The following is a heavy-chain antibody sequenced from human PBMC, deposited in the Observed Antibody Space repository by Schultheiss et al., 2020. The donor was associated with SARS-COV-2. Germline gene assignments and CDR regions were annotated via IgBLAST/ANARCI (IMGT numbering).Heavy chain of an antibody. CDR3: ARGNTYYDFWSGYSNSLYGMDV. CDR2: IYSGGST. CDR1: GFTFSSYS. D-gene: IGHD3-3*01. J-gene: IGHJ6*02. Sequence: GGSLRLSCAASGFTFSSYSMNWVRQAPGKGLEWVSVIYSGGSTYYADSVKGRFTISRDNSKNTLYLQMNSLRAEDTAVYYCARGNTYYDFWSGYSNSLYGMDVWGQGTTVTVSS. V-gene: IGHV3-66*01.